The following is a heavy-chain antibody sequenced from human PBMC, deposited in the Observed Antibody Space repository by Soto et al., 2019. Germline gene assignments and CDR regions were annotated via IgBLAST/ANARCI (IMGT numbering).Heavy chain of an antibody. Sequence: EVQLMESGGGLIKPGGSLRLSCAASGFTFSNAWMNWVRQAPGKGLEWVGRIKSKTDGGTTDYAAPVKGRFTISRDDSKNTLYLQMNSLKTEDTSVYYCTTAAVHYYYGMDVWGQGTTVTVSS. J-gene: IGHJ6*02. D-gene: IGHD6-13*01. V-gene: IGHV3-15*07. CDR1: GFTFSNAW. CDR2: IKSKTDGGTT. CDR3: TTAAVHYYYGMDV.